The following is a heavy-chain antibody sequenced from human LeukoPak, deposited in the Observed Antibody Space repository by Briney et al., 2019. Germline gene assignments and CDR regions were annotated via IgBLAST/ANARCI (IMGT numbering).Heavy chain of an antibody. J-gene: IGHJ5*02. CDR3: ASTHCSGGSCRDSENWFDP. CDR2: INPNSGGT. Sequence: ASVKVSCKASGYTFTGYYMHWVRQAPGQGLERMGWINPNSGGTNYAQKFQGRVTMTRDTSISTAYMELSSLRSEDTAVYYCASTHCSGGSCRDSENWFDPWGQGTLVTVSS. D-gene: IGHD2-15*01. V-gene: IGHV1-2*02. CDR1: GYTFTGYY.